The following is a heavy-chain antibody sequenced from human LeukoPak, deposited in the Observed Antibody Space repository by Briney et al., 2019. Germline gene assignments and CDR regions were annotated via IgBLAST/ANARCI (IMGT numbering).Heavy chain of an antibody. CDR1: GGSISSSSYY. V-gene: IGHV4-39*07. CDR2: IYYSGST. Sequence: SETXSLTCTVSGGSISSSSYYWGWIRQHPGKGLEWIGYIYYSGSTYYNPSLKSRVTISVDTSKNQFSLKLSSVTAADTAVYYCARGDRRVTTVTKGMDVWGQGTTVTVSS. CDR3: ARGDRRVTTVTKGMDV. D-gene: IGHD4-17*01. J-gene: IGHJ6*02.